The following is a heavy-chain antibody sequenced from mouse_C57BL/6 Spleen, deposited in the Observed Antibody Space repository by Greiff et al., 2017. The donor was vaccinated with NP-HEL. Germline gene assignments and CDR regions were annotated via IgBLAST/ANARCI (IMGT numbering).Heavy chain of an antibody. CDR2: IYPSDSET. V-gene: IGHV1-61*01. D-gene: IGHD2-1*01. CDR1: GYTFTSYW. Sequence: QVQLQQPGAELVRPGSSVKLSCKASGYTFTSYWMDWVKQRPGQGLEWIGNIYPSDSETHYNQKFKDKATLTVDKSSSTAYMQLSSLTSEDSAVYYCARAGLDGNYEVDYWGQGTTLTVSS. J-gene: IGHJ2*01. CDR3: ARAGLDGNYEVDY.